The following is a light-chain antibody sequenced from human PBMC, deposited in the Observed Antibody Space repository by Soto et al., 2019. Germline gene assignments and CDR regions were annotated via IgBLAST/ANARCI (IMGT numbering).Light chain of an antibody. Sequence: DIQMTQSPTTLSGSVGDRVTITCRASQTISSWLAWYQQRPGKAPKLLIYKASTLRSRVPSRFSGSGSGTEFTLTISSLQPDDFATYYSQDYNSYSEAFGQGTKVYIK. CDR1: QTISSW. J-gene: IGKJ1*01. CDR3: QDYNSYSEA. V-gene: IGKV1-5*03. CDR2: KAS.